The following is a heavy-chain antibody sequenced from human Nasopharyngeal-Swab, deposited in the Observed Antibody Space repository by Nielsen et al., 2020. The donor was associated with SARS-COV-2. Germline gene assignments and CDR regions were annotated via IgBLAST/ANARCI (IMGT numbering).Heavy chain of an antibody. CDR3: ARRPYSGSSGDYYYGMDV. V-gene: IGHV1-69*13. J-gene: IGHJ6*02. Sequence: VKVSCKASGGTFSSYAISWVRQAPGQGLEWMGGIIPIFGTANYAQKFQGRVTITADESTSTAYMELSSLRSEDTAVYYCARRPYSGSSGDYYYGMDVWGQGTTVTVSS. CDR2: IIPIFGTA. CDR1: GGTFSSYA. D-gene: IGHD6-6*01.